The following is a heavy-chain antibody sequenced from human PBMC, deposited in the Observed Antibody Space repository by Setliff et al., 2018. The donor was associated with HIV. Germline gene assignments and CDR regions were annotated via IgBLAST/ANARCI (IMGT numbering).Heavy chain of an antibody. CDR3: ARQVGNKVLFDS. CDR2: IDHRGST. Sequence: PSETLSLTCAVYGGSFSGYYWSWIRQPPGKGLEWIGEIDHRGSTNYNPSLKSRVTISVDTSKSQLSLKLSSVTAADTAVYYCARQVGNKVLFDSWGQGTLVTVSS. V-gene: IGHV4-34*01. D-gene: IGHD7-27*01. CDR1: GGSFSGYY. J-gene: IGHJ4*02.